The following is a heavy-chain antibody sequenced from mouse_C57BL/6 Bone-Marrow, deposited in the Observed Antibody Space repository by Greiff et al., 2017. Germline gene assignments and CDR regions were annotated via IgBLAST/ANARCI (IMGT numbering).Heavy chain of an antibody. CDR1: GYTFTNYW. CDR2: IYPGGGYP. J-gene: IGHJ4*01. CDR3: ARLGVWYAMDY. Sequence: QVQLQQSGAELVRPGTSVKMSCKASGYTFTNYWIGWAKQRPGHGLEWIGDIYPGGGYPNYNEKFKGKAKLTADKSSSTAYMQFSSLTSEDSAIYYCARLGVWYAMDYWGQGTSVTVSS. V-gene: IGHV1-63*01.